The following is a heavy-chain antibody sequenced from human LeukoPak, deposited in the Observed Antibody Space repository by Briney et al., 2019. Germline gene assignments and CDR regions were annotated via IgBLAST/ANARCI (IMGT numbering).Heavy chain of an antibody. Sequence: GGSLRLSCAASAFTFSRYGMHWVRQAPGKGLEWVAFIRYDGSNKYYADSVKGRFTISRDNSKNTLYLQMNSLRAEDTAVYYCAKEIWPTVTTPGWTYFDYWGQGALVTVSS. CDR2: IRYDGSNK. D-gene: IGHD4-17*01. CDR1: AFTFSRYG. V-gene: IGHV3-30*02. CDR3: AKEIWPTVTTPGWTYFDY. J-gene: IGHJ4*02.